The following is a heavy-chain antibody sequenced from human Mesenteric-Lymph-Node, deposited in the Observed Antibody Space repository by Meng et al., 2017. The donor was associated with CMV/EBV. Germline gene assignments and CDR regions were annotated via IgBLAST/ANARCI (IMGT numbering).Heavy chain of an antibody. CDR3: ARGERYCSGGSCFRGYYYYGMDV. CDR1: GGTFSSYP. Sequence: SVKVSCKASGGTFSSYPISWVRQAPGQGLEWMGRIIPILGIANYAQKFQGRVTITADKSTSTAYMELSSLRSEDTAVYYCARGERYCSGGSCFRGYYYYGMDVWGQGTTVTVSS. J-gene: IGHJ6*02. V-gene: IGHV1-69*04. CDR2: IIPILGIA. D-gene: IGHD2-15*01.